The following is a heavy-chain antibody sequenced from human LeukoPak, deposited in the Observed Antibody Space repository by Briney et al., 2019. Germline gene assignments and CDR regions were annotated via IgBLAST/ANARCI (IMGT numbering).Heavy chain of an antibody. Sequence: SGTLSLTCTVSGGSISSGGYYWSWIRQHPGKGLEWIGYIYYSGSTYYNPSLKSRVTISVDTSKNQFSLKLSSVTAADTAVYYCARGMGSYPTSLFDYWGQGTLVTVSS. D-gene: IGHD1-26*01. CDR2: IYYSGST. CDR3: ARGMGSYPTSLFDY. J-gene: IGHJ4*02. CDR1: GGSISSGGYY. V-gene: IGHV4-31*03.